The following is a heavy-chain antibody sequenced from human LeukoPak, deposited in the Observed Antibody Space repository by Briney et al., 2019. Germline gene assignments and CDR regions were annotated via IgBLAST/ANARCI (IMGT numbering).Heavy chain of an antibody. CDR1: GFTFSDHY. CDR3: ARSMYGEGRRIIDFDY. J-gene: IGHJ4*02. Sequence: GGSLRPSCAASGFTFSDHYIDWVRQAPGKGLEWVARTRNKVNSYTTAYAASVTGRFTVSRDDSSNSVYPQMNSLKTEDTAVYYCARSMYGEGRRIIDFDYWGQGSLLTVSS. D-gene: IGHD4/OR15-4a*01. CDR2: TRNKVNSYTT. V-gene: IGHV3-72*01.